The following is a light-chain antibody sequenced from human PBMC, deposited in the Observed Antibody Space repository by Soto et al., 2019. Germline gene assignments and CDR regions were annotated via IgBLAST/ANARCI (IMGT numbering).Light chain of an antibody. J-gene: IGKJ1*01. V-gene: IGKV1-33*01. CDR3: QQYANLPWT. Sequence: DIQMTQSPSSLAASIGDRVTITCQASQDISNYLNCYQQKPGKAPKLLIYDTFNLETGVPSRFSGGGSGTSYVITISGLQPEDIATYYCQQYANLPWTFGRGTKVEVK. CDR2: DTF. CDR1: QDISNY.